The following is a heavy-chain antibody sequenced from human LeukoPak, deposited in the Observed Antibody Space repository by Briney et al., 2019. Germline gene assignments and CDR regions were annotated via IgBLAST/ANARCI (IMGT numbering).Heavy chain of an antibody. V-gene: IGHV1-24*01. D-gene: IGHD2-15*01. CDR1: GYTLTELS. J-gene: IGHJ5*02. Sequence: ASVKVSCKVSGYTLTELSMHWVRQAPGKGLEWMGGFDPEDGETIYAQKFQGRVTMTEDTSTETAYMELSSLRSEDTAVYYCATDSGYCSGGSCYARNWFDTWGQGTLVTVSS. CDR3: ATDSGYCSGGSCYARNWFDT. CDR2: FDPEDGET.